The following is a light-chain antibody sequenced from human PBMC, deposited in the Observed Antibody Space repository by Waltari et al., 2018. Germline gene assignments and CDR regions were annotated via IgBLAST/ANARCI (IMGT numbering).Light chain of an antibody. J-gene: IGKJ5*01. CDR2: DAS. CDR1: QSIATN. CDR3: QQYNRWPPIT. V-gene: IGKV3-15*01. Sequence: EVVMTQSPDTLSVSPGGRATLSCRASQSIATNLAWYQQRRGQAPRLLIFDASTRATSISGRFSGSGSGTEFTLTISSLQSDVSAVYYCQQYNRWPPITFGQGTRLEIK.